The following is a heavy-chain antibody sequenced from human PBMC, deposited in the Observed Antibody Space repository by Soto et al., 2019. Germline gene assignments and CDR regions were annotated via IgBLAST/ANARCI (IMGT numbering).Heavy chain of an antibody. CDR2: IYSGGST. CDR3: ARGDGYYPAGYFKH. CDR1: GFTVSSNY. V-gene: IGHV3-53*04. D-gene: IGHD3-22*01. Sequence: EVQLVESGGGLVQPGGSLRLSCAASGFTVSSNYMSWVRQAPGKGLEWVSVIYSGGSTYYADSVKGRFTISRHNSKNTLYLQMNSLRAEDTAVYYCARGDGYYPAGYFKHWGQGTLVTVSS. J-gene: IGHJ1*01.